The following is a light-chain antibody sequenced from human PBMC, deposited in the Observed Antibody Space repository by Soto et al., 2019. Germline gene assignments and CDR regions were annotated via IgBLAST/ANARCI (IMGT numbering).Light chain of an antibody. J-gene: IGLJ1*01. CDR1: SSDVGAYNL. Sequence: QSALTQPASVSGSPGQSITISCTGTSSDVGAYNLVSWYQHHPDTAPKLMISEVSNRPSGVSDRFSGSKSGNTASLTISGLQAEDEADYYCASLTTTNFVFGTGTKVTVL. CDR3: ASLTTTNFV. V-gene: IGLV2-14*01. CDR2: EVS.